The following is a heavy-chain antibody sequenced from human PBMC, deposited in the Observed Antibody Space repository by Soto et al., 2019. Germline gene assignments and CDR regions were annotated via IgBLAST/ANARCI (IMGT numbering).Heavy chain of an antibody. Sequence: GASVKVSCKASGYTFTSYYMDWVRQAPGQGLEWMGVINPSDGSTSYAQKFQGRVTMTRDTSTSTVHMELSSLRSEDTAVYYCARDQGGYYDSSGDIPLWLLGYFDYWGQGTLVTVSS. V-gene: IGHV1-46*01. CDR1: GYTFTSYY. J-gene: IGHJ4*02. CDR3: ARDQGGYYDSSGDIPLWLLGYFDY. CDR2: INPSDGST. D-gene: IGHD3-22*01.